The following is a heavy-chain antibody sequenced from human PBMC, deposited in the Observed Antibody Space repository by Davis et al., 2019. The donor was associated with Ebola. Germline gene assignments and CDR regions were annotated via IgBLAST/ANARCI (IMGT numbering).Heavy chain of an antibody. CDR2: ISGSGGST. Sequence: GGSLRLSCTDSVITFSSYAMTWVRQAPGKGLEWVSAISGSGGSTYYADSVKGRFTISRDNSKNTVDLQTNSLRAEDTAVYYCAKDMSGSIAAAYGMDVWGKGTTVTVSS. CDR1: VITFSSYA. V-gene: IGHV3-23*01. J-gene: IGHJ6*04. D-gene: IGHD6-6*01. CDR3: AKDMSGSIAAAYGMDV.